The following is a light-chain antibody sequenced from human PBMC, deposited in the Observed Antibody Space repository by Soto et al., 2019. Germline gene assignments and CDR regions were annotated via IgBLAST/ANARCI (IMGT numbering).Light chain of an antibody. V-gene: IGKV4-1*01. Sequence: DIVMTQSPDSLAVSLGERATINCKSSQSVLYSSLNKNYLAWYQQKPGQPPNLLIYWASTRESGVPDRFSGSGSGTDFTLTISSLQAEDVAVYYCQQYYSTPLTFGGGTKVDIK. CDR2: WAS. CDR3: QQYYSTPLT. CDR1: QSVLYSSLNKNY. J-gene: IGKJ4*01.